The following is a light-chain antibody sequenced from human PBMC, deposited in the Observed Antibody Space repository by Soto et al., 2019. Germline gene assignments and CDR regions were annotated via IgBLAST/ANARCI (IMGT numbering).Light chain of an antibody. CDR2: DAS. Sequence: DIQITQSPSALSASLAYRAPITFSSSQSISSWLAWYQQKPGKAPKLLISDASTLESGVPSRFSGSGSETEFTLTISSLQPDDFATYYCQQYQSYWGTFGQGTKVDIK. CDR3: QQYQSYWGT. CDR1: QSISSW. J-gene: IGKJ1*01. V-gene: IGKV1-5*01.